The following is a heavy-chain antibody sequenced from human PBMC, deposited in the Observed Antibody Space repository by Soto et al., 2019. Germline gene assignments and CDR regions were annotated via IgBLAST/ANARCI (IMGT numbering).Heavy chain of an antibody. J-gene: IGHJ4*02. CDR1: GPTFSSYA. CDR2: IIPIFGTA. D-gene: IGHD1-20*01. Sequence: SVKVSCKASGPTFSSYAISWVRHAPGQGLEWMGGIIPIFGTANYAQKFQGRVTITADESPRTAYMELSSLRSEDTAVYYLAREVITGTALFPDYLGQGTLVTV. CDR3: AREVITGTALFPDY. V-gene: IGHV1-69*13.